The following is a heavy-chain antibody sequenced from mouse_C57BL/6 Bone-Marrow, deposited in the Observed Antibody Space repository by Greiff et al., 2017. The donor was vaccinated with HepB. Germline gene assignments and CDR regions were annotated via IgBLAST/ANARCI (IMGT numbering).Heavy chain of an antibody. CDR1: GYTFTSYW. CDR2: IYPGSGST. J-gene: IGHJ3*01. CDR3: ARRYYGSGYEWFAY. Sequence: QVQLQQPGAELVKPGASVKMSCKASGYTFTSYWITWVKQRPGQGLEWIGDIYPGSGSTNYNEKFKSKATLTVDTSSSTAYMQLSSLTSEDSAVYYCARRYYGSGYEWFAYWGQGTLVTVSA. D-gene: IGHD1-1*01. V-gene: IGHV1-55*01.